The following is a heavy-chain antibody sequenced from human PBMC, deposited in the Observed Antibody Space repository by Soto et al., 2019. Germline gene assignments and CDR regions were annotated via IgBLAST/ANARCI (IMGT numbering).Heavy chain of an antibody. V-gene: IGHV3-23*01. D-gene: IGHD2-21*02. J-gene: IGHJ4*02. CDR1: GFSFSKYA. CDR2: ITGSGSTI. CDR3: AKDAVSGDGLWLVAD. Sequence: EVQLLESGGGLVQPGGSLRLSCAASGFSFSKYAMIWVRQAPGKGQEWVSGITGSGSTIEYAASVKGRFNISRDNSKNTVYLKMNSLRPEDTAMYYCAKDAVSGDGLWLVADWGQGTQVTVS.